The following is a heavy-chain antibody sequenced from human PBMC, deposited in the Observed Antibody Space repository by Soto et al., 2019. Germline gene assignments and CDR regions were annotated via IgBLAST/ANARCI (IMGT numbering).Heavy chain of an antibody. CDR3: AKPPFTNPDAFDI. Sequence: GGSLRLSCAASGFTFSSYAMSWVRQAPGKGLEWVSTITTSTTNTYYADSVKGRFTISRDKSKNTLYLQMNSLRTEDTAVYYCAKPPFTNPDAFDISGQGTIVTVSS. D-gene: IGHD2-2*01. CDR1: GFTFSSYA. J-gene: IGHJ3*02. CDR2: ITTSTTNT. V-gene: IGHV3-23*01.